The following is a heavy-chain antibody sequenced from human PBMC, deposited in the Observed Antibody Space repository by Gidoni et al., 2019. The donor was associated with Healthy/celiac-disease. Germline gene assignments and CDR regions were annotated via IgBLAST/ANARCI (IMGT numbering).Heavy chain of an antibody. CDR2: IYYSGGT. Sequence: QLQLQESGPGLVKPSETLSLTCTVSGGSISSSSYYWGWIRQPPGKGLEWIGSIYYSGGTYYNPSLKSRVTISVDTSKNQFSLKLSSVTAADTTVYYCARLSDSSGYYTIDYWGQGTLVTVSS. J-gene: IGHJ4*02. V-gene: IGHV4-39*01. CDR3: ARLSDSSGYYTIDY. CDR1: GGSISSSSYY. D-gene: IGHD3-22*01.